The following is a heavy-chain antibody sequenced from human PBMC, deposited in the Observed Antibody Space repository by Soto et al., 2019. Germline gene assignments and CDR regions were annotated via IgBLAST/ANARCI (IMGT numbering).Heavy chain of an antibody. CDR3: ARHPGDHYITMIVVGPFDY. CDR2: IYYSGST. D-gene: IGHD3-22*01. Sequence: SETLSLTCTVSGGSISSSSYYWGWIRQPPGKGLEWIGSIYYSGSTYYNPSLKSRVTISVDTSKNQFSLKLSSVTAADTAVYYCARHPGDHYITMIVVGPFDYWGQGTLVTVSS. CDR1: GGSISSSSYY. J-gene: IGHJ4*02. V-gene: IGHV4-39*01.